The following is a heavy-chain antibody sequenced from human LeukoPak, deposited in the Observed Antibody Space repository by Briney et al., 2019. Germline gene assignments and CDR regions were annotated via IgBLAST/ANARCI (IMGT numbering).Heavy chain of an antibody. CDR1: GFTFSSYA. V-gene: IGHV3-30-3*01. D-gene: IGHD3-10*01. CDR2: ISYDGSNK. Sequence: GGSLRLSCAASGFTFSSYAMHWVRQAPGKGLEWVAVISYDGSNKYYADSVKGRFTISRDNSKNTLYLQMNSLRAEDTAAYYCARDPNGVDYWGQGTLVTVSS. J-gene: IGHJ4*02. CDR3: ARDPNGVDY.